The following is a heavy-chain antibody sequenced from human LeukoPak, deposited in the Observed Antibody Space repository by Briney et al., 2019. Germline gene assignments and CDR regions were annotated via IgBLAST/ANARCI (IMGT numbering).Heavy chain of an antibody. J-gene: IGHJ4*02. CDR2: ISGSGGST. V-gene: IGHV3-23*01. CDR1: GFTFSSYA. CDR3: AKDLNKQLDLKFDY. D-gene: IGHD6-13*01. Sequence: GGSLRLSCAASGFTFSSYAMSWVRQAPGKGLEWVSAISGSGGSTYYADSVKGRFTISRDNSKNTLYLQMNGLRAEDTAVYYCAKDLNKQLDLKFDYWGQGTLVTVSS.